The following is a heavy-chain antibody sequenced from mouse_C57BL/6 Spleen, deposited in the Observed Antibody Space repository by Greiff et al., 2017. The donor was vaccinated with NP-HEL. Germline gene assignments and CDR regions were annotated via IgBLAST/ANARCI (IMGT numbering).Heavy chain of an antibody. J-gene: IGHJ4*01. D-gene: IGHD6-1*01. CDR2: ISDGGSYT. Sequence: EVQLVESGGGLVKPGGSLKLSCAASGFTFSSYAMSWVRQTPEKRLEWVATISDGGSYTYYPANVKGRFTISRDHAKNNLYLQMSHLKSEDTAMYYCARDVSPGDYAMDYWGQGTSVTVSS. CDR3: ARDVSPGDYAMDY. V-gene: IGHV5-4*01. CDR1: GFTFSSYA.